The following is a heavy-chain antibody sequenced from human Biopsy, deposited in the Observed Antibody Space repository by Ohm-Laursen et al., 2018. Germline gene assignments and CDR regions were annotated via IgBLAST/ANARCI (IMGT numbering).Heavy chain of an antibody. V-gene: IGHV1-69*06. CDR2: NIPILGTG. Sequence: SVKVSCKASGYTFTGYHVHWVRQAPGQGLEWLGGNIPILGTGNYAQKFQDRVTVAADTSTSTATMELRSLRSDDTAVYYCATRLTGYFHHWGQGTLVIVSS. CDR3: ATRLTGYFHH. CDR1: GYTFTGYH. J-gene: IGHJ1*01. D-gene: IGHD2-21*01.